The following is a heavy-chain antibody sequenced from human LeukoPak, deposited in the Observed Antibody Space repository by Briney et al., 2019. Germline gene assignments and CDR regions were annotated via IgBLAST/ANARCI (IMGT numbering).Heavy chain of an antibody. CDR3: ARGGGLDV. J-gene: IGHJ6*02. CDR1: GFTFSSHW. CDR2: INHNGNVN. D-gene: IGHD3-16*01. Sequence: PGGSLRLSCAASGFTFSSHWMNWARQAPGKGLEWVASINHNGNVNYYVDSVKGRFTISRDNAKNSLYLQMGNLRAEDTAVYFCARGGGLDVWGQGATVTVSS. V-gene: IGHV3-7*03.